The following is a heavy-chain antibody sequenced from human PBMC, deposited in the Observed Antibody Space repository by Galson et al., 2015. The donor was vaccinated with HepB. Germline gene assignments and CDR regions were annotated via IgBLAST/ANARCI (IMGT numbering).Heavy chain of an antibody. CDR2: ISYDGSNK. Sequence: SLRLSCAASGFTFSSYAMHWVRQAPGKGLEWVAVISYDGSNKYYADSVKGRFTISRDNSKNTLYLQMNSLRAEDTAVYYCARVATVRGVIITDPIDYWGQGTLVTVSS. D-gene: IGHD3-10*01. CDR1: GFTFSSYA. V-gene: IGHV3-30*04. CDR3: ARVATVRGVIITDPIDY. J-gene: IGHJ4*02.